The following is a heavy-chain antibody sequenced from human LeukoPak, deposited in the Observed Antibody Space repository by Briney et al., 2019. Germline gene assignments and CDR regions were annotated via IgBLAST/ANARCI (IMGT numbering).Heavy chain of an antibody. J-gene: IGHJ4*02. CDR3: ARQGHYCGGDCYGY. V-gene: IGHV4-59*08. Sequence: SETLSLTCTVSGGSISSYYWSWIRQPPGKGLEWIGYIYYSGSTNYNPPLKSRVTIPVDTSKNQFSLRLSSVTAADTAVYYCARQGHYCGGDCYGYWGQGTLVTVSS. CDR1: GGSISSYY. D-gene: IGHD2-21*02. CDR2: IYYSGST.